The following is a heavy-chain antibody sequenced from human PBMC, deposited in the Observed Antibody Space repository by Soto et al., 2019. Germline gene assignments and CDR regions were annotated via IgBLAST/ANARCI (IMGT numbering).Heavy chain of an antibody. D-gene: IGHD3-22*01. Sequence: RLLCAAWESTVRGYAIGWVRQAPGKGMEWVSAISGSGGSTYYADSVKGRFTISRDNSKNTLYLQMNSLRAEDTAVYYCAKYNPLYDSSGYYYYGGTFSPIDYWGQGTLVTVSS. CDR3: AKYNPLYDSSGYYYYGGTFSPIDY. V-gene: IGHV3-23*01. J-gene: IGHJ4*02. CDR2: ISGSGGST. CDR1: ESTVRGYA.